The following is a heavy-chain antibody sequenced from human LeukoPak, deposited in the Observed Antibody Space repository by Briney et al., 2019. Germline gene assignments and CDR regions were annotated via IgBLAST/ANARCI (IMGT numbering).Heavy chain of an antibody. J-gene: IGHJ4*02. V-gene: IGHV1-46*01. CDR2: INPSGGST. D-gene: IGHD2-2*01. CDR3: AREEVVGYWASWYYFVY. CDR1: GYTFTSYY. Sequence: ASVKVSCKASGYTFTSYYMHWVRQAPGQGLEWMGIINPSGGSTSYAQKFQGRVTMTRDTSTSTVYMELSSLRSEDTAVYYCAREEVVGYWASWYYFVYWGQGTLVTVSS.